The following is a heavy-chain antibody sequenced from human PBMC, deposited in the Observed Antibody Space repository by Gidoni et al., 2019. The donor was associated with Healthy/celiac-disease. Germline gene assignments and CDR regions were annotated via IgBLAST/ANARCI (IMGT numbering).Heavy chain of an antibody. CDR3: ASSYDSSGLDY. CDR1: GGPISSSSYY. Sequence: QLQLQESGPGLVKPSETLSLTCTVSGGPISSSSYYWGWIRQPPGKGLEWVGSIYYSGSTYYNPSLKSRVTISVDTSKNQFSLKLSSVTAADTAVYYCASSYDSSGLDYWGQGTLVTVSS. V-gene: IGHV4-39*01. D-gene: IGHD3-22*01. J-gene: IGHJ4*02. CDR2: IYYSGST.